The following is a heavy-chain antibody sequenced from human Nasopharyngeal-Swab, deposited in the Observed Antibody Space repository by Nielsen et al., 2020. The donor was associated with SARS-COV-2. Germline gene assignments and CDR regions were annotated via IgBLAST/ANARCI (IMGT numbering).Heavy chain of an antibody. D-gene: IGHD3-22*01. J-gene: IGHJ4*02. Sequence: GGSLRLSCAASGFTFADYGMSWVRQAPGKGLEWVSGINWNGGSTGYADSVKGRFTISRDNAKNSLYLQMNSLRAEDTALYHCARDINYYDSSGLDYWGQGTLVTVSS. CDR2: INWNGGST. CDR3: ARDINYYDSSGLDY. CDR1: GFTFADYG. V-gene: IGHV3-20*01.